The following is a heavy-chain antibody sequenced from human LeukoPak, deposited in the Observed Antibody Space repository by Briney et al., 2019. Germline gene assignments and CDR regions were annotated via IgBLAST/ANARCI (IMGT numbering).Heavy chain of an antibody. CDR3: ATMVRYGSGSYPPAPFDY. V-gene: IGHV4-34*01. CDR1: GGSFSGYY. D-gene: IGHD3-10*01. CDR2: INHSGST. Sequence: SETLSLTCAVYGGSFSGYYWSWIRQPPGKGLEWIGEINHSGSTNYNPSLKSRVTISVDTSKNQFSLKLSSVTAADTAVYYCATMVRYGSGSYPPAPFDYWGQGTLVTVSS. J-gene: IGHJ4*02.